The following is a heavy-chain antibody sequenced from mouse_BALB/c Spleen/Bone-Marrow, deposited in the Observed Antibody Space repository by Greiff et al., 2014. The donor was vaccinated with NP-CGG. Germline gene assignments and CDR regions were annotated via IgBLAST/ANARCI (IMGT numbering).Heavy chain of an antibody. CDR3: ARGWNWGDFDV. CDR1: GFTFSSFG. Sequence: DVQLVESGGGLVQPGGSRKLSCAASGFTFSSFGMHWVRQAPERGLEWVAYISSGSTSIFYSETVRGRFTITRDNPKNTLFLQMTSLASEDAAVYYCARGWNWGDFDVWGAGTTVTVSS. J-gene: IGHJ1*01. CDR2: ISSGSTSI. D-gene: IGHD4-1*01. V-gene: IGHV5-17*02.